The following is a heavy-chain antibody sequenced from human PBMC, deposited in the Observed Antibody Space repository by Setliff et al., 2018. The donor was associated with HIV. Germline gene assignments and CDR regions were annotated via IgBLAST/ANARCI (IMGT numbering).Heavy chain of an antibody. CDR2: ITWNGGRT. D-gene: IGHD1-20*01. CDR1: GFTFDEYA. Sequence: GGSLRLSCAASGFTFDEYAMHWVRQSPGKGLEWVSLITWNGGRTSYADSVKGRFTISRDNSKNSLFLQMSSLRVEDTALYYCAKDASITGTSYYFDYWGHGTLVTVSS. J-gene: IGHJ4*01. CDR3: AKDASITGTSYYFDY. V-gene: IGHV3-43D*04.